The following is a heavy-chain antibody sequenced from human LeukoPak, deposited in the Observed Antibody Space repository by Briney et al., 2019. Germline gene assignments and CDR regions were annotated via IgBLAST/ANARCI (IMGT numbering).Heavy chain of an antibody. Sequence: PSGTLSLTCAVSGGSISSSNWWSWVRQPPGKGLEWIGEIYHSGSTNYSPSLKSRVTISVDKSKNQFSLKLSSVTAADTAVYYCARQAPRRGYSYGPLGYFDYWGQGTLVTVSS. CDR2: IYHSGST. J-gene: IGHJ4*02. V-gene: IGHV4-4*02. CDR3: ARQAPRRGYSYGPLGYFDY. D-gene: IGHD5-18*01. CDR1: GGSISSSNW.